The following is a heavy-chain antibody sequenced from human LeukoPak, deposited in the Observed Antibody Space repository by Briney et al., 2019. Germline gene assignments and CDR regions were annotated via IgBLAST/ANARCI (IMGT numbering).Heavy chain of an antibody. Sequence: PSETLSLTSAVYGESLNSYYWSAVRQPPGEGLEWIGEIYESGTTEYNPSLKSRVTISMVPSKQQFSLSLSSVTAADTAVYYCARGAWATRLGSWGLGTPVIVSS. CDR1: GESLNSYY. J-gene: IGHJ4*02. CDR3: ARGAWATRLGS. D-gene: IGHD2-15*01. V-gene: IGHV4-34*01. CDR2: IYESGTT.